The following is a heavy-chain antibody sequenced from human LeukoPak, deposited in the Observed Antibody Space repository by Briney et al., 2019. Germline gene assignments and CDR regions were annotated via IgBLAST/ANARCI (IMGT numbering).Heavy chain of an antibody. CDR3: ARGGYSSSFYY. Sequence: GGSLRLSCAASGCSFSSYAMSWVRQAPGKGLEWVSGINWNGGSTGYADSVKGRFIISRDNAKNSLYLQMNSLRAEDAALYHCARGGYSSSFYYWGWGNVATVSS. D-gene: IGHD6-13*01. CDR2: INWNGGST. J-gene: IGHJ4*02. V-gene: IGHV3-20*01. CDR1: GCSFSSYA.